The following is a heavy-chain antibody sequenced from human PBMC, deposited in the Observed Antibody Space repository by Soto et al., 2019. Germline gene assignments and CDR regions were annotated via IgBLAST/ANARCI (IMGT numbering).Heavy chain of an antibody. CDR2: IYYSGST. CDR3: ASATYYYDSSGYYYESETGCEYYAMDV. CDR1: GVSISRGGYY. J-gene: IGHJ6*02. V-gene: IGHV4-31*03. Sequence: PSETRCLTCTVSGVSISRGGYYWSWIRQHPGKGLEWIGYIYYSGSTYYNPSLKSRVTISVDTSKNQFSLKLRSVTAADTAVYYCASATYYYDSSGYYYESETGCEYYAMDVWGQGTKVTVSS. D-gene: IGHD3-22*01.